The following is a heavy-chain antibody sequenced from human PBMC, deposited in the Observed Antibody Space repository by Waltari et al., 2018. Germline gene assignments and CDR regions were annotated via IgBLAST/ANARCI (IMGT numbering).Heavy chain of an antibody. CDR3: STTGGRGISYAMDV. CDR1: GFAFSGTT. Sequence: EVQLVESGGALVQPGGSLKLSCAASGFAFSGTTIHWVRQASGEGVGWVGRIRNKANNYATTYAEPVKGRFTVSRDDARNTAYLQMDMLKTEDTAVYYCSTTGGRGISYAMDVWGQGTTVTVSS. D-gene: IGHD6-13*01. J-gene: IGHJ6*02. V-gene: IGHV3-73*02. CDR2: IRNKANNYAT.